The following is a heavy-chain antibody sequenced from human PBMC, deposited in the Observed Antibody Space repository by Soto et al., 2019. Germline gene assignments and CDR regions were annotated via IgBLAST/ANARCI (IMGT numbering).Heavy chain of an antibody. D-gene: IGHD2-2*01. CDR1: GYTFTSYG. V-gene: IGHV1-18*01. CDR3: ARRDVVVPAAITLDYYYYYGMDV. J-gene: IGHJ6*02. Sequence: ASVKVSCKASGYTFTSYGISWVRQAPGQGLEWMGWISAYNGNTNYAQKFQGRVTITADESTSTAYMELSSLRSEDTAVYYCARRDVVVPAAITLDYYYYYGMDVWGQGTTVTVSS. CDR2: ISAYNGNT.